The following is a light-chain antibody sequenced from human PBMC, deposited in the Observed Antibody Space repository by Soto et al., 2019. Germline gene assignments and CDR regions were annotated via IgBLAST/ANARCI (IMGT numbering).Light chain of an antibody. Sequence: DIQMTQSPSTLSASVGDRVTITFRASQSISSWLAWYQQKPGKAPKLLIYDASSLESGVPSRFNGSGSGTEFTLTISSLQPDDFATYYCQQYMTYSTFGQGTRLEIK. CDR2: DAS. V-gene: IGKV1-5*01. J-gene: IGKJ5*01. CDR1: QSISSW. CDR3: QQYMTYST.